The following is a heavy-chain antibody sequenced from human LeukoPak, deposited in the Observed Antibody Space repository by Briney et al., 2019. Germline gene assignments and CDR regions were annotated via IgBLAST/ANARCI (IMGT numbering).Heavy chain of an antibody. CDR1: GFSFSNYG. CDR2: IRNSGSIT. D-gene: IGHD1-26*01. V-gene: IGHV3-48*04. CDR3: ARLRIIGASDVFDF. J-gene: IGHJ3*01. Sequence: GGSLRLSCAASGFSFSNYGMHWVRQAPGKGLEWVSYIRNSGSITYSADSVKGRFTISRDNAKDSLFLQMNSLRVEDTAVYYCARLRIIGASDVFDFWGQGTRVTVSS.